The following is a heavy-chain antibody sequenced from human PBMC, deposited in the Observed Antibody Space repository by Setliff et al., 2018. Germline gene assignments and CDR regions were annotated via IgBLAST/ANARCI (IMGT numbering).Heavy chain of an antibody. J-gene: IGHJ6*03. CDR1: GFTFSSYA. D-gene: IGHD6-13*01. Sequence: GGSLRLSCAASGFTFSSYAMHWVRQAPGKGLEWVAVITYDGSNKFYADSVRGRFTISRDISKNTLYGQMNSLRPEDTAVYYCARSRYTSRWYEMSAMDVWGKGTTVTVSS. CDR3: ARSRYTSRWYEMSAMDV. V-gene: IGHV3-30*01. CDR2: ITYDGSNK.